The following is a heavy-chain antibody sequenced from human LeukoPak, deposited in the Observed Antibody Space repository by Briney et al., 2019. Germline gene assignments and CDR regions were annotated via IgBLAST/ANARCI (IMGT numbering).Heavy chain of an antibody. D-gene: IGHD3-22*01. CDR3: VRLRRNNDRSGYYYYYDY. J-gene: IGHJ4*02. CDR1: GYTFSDFS. CDR2: ISVRSNYR. V-gene: IGHV3-21*01. Sequence: GGSLRLSCAASGYTFSDFSVNWVRQAPGKGLGWVSSISVRSNYRYYADSVRGRFTISRDDARDSLFLQMNSLRAEDTAVYFCVRLRRNNDRSGYYYYYDYWGQGTLVTVSS.